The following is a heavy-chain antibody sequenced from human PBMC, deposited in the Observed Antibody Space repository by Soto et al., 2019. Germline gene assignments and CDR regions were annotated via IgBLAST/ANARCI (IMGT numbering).Heavy chain of an antibody. CDR1: GGTFSSYA. D-gene: IGHD6-13*01. J-gene: IGHJ6*02. Sequence: ASVKVSCKASGGTFSSYAISWVRQAPGQGLEWMGGIIPIFGTANYAQKFQGRVTITADESTSTAYMELSSLRSEDTAVYYCASPPRWGQAAAKEATDYYYGMDVWGQGTTVTVSS. CDR3: ASPPRWGQAAAKEATDYYYGMDV. V-gene: IGHV1-69*13. CDR2: IIPIFGTA.